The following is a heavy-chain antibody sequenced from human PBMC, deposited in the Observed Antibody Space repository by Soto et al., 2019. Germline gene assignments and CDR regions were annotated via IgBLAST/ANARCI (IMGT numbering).Heavy chain of an antibody. J-gene: IGHJ6*02. Sequence: ASVKVSCKASGYTFTSYYMHWVRQAPGQGLEWMGIINPSGGSTSYAQKFQGRVTMTRDTSTSTVYMELSSLRSEDTAVYCCARGKFVAVAGTPDYYYYYGMDVWGQGTTVTVSS. CDR2: INPSGGST. V-gene: IGHV1-46*01. D-gene: IGHD6-19*01. CDR1: GYTFTSYY. CDR3: ARGKFVAVAGTPDYYYYYGMDV.